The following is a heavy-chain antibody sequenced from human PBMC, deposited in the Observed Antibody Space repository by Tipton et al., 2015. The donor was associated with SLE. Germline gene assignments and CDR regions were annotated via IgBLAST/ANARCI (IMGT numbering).Heavy chain of an antibody. V-gene: IGHV4-59*13. CDR2: IYYSGST. J-gene: IGHJ3*02. CDR1: GGSISSYY. CDR3: ARARQLPDAFDI. D-gene: IGHD2-2*01. Sequence: TLSLTCTVSGGSISSYYWSWVRQPPGKGLEWIGYIYYSGSTNHNPSLKSRVTISVDTSKNQFSLKLSPVTAADTAVYYCARARQLPDAFDIWGQGTMVTVSS.